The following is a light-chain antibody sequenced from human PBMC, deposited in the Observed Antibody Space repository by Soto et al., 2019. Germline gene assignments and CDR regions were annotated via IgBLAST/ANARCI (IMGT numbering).Light chain of an antibody. J-gene: IGLJ2*01. CDR2: DNT. V-gene: IGLV1-40*01. CDR3: QSFDSSLSVYVV. Sequence: QSALTQPPSVSGAPGQRVTISCTGSSSNIGAGYDVHWFQQLPGTAPKLLIYDNTNRPSGVPDRFSGSKSGTSASLAITGLQAEDEADYYCQSFDSSLSVYVVFGGGTQLTVL. CDR1: SSNIGAGYD.